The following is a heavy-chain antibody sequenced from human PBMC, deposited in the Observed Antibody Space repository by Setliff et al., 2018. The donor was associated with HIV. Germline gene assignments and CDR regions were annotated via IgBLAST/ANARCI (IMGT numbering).Heavy chain of an antibody. D-gene: IGHD5-12*01. V-gene: IGHV1-69*13. J-gene: IGHJ4*02. Sequence: SVKVSCKASGGTFSGYAISWVRQAPGQGLEWMGRIIPIFGASNYAQKFQGRVIITADQSTSIAYMELSSLRTEDTAVYFCSNGADVGGYSGYDFNYWGQGTLVTVSS. CDR1: GGTFSGYA. CDR2: IIPIFGAS. CDR3: SNGADVGGYSGYDFNY.